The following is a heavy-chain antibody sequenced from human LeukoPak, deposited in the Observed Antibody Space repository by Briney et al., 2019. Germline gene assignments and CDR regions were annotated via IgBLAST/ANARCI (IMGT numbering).Heavy chain of an antibody. V-gene: IGHV1-69*01. CDR2: IIPIFGTA. D-gene: IGHD6-13*01. Sequence: SVKVSCKASGGTFSSCAISWVRQAPGQGLEWMGGIIPIFGTANYAQKFQGRVTITADESTSTAYMELSSLRSEDTAVYYCARGWVETSSWEEYFDYWGQGTLVTVSS. CDR3: ARGWVETSSWEEYFDY. CDR1: GGTFSSCA. J-gene: IGHJ4*02.